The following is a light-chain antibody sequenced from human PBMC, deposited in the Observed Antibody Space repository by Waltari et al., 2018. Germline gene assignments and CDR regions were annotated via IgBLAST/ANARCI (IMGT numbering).Light chain of an antibody. J-gene: IGLJ3*02. Sequence: SYELPQPPSVSVSPGQTASITCSGDILGNKYASWYQQKPGQSPLLVLYQDTKRPSEIPERFSGSKSANAATLTITGTQAMDEADYYCQALGTGAWVFGGGTKLTVL. CDR2: QDT. CDR3: QALGTGAWV. CDR1: ILGNKY. V-gene: IGLV3-1*01.